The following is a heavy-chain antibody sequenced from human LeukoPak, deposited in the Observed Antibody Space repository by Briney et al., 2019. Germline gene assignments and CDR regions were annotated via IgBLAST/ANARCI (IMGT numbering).Heavy chain of an antibody. CDR3: AKKRYRGYDSGNFDY. Sequence: ASVKVSCKASGYTFTGYYLHWVRQAPGQGLEWMGWINPNTGGTNHAQNFQGRVTITRDTSISTAYMDLSRLRSDDTAVYYCAKKRYRGYDSGNFDYWGQGTLVTVSS. D-gene: IGHD5-12*01. CDR1: GYTFTGYY. CDR2: INPNTGGT. V-gene: IGHV1-2*02. J-gene: IGHJ4*02.